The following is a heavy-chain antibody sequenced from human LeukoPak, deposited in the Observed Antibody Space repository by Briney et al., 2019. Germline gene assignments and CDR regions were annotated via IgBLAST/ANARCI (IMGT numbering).Heavy chain of an antibody. V-gene: IGHV1-18*01. Sequence: ASVKVSCKASGYTFTSYGISWVRQAPGQGLEWMGWISAYNGNTNYAQKLQGRVTMTTDTSTSTAYMELRSLRPDDTAVYYCARDRSYDFWSGYYIRAFDIWGQGTMVTVSS. J-gene: IGHJ3*02. CDR1: GYTFTSYG. CDR3: ARDRSYDFWSGYYIRAFDI. D-gene: IGHD3-3*01. CDR2: ISAYNGNT.